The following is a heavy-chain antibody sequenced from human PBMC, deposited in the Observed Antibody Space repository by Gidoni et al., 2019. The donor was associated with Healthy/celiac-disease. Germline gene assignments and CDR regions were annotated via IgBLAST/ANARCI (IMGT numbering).Heavy chain of an antibody. J-gene: IGHJ3*02. Sequence: EVQLLESGGGLVQPGGSLRLSCAASGFTFSSYAMSWVRQAPGKGLEWVSAISGSGGSTYYADSVKGRFTISRDNSKNTLYLQMNSLRAEDTAVYYCAKLYVVVPAAIDAFDIWGQGTMVTVSS. D-gene: IGHD2-2*02. CDR1: GFTFSSYA. V-gene: IGHV3-23*01. CDR2: ISGSGGST. CDR3: AKLYVVVPAAIDAFDI.